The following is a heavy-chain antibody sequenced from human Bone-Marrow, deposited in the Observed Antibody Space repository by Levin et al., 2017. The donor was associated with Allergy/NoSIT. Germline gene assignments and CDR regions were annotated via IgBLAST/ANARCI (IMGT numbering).Heavy chain of an antibody. CDR2: ISSSGSTK. CDR3: TRDKKSDGVTPDWYFDL. D-gene: IGHD2-21*02. J-gene: IGHJ2*01. V-gene: IGHV3-48*03. CDR1: GFSFSTYE. Sequence: GGSLRLSCAASGFSFSTYEMNWVRQAPGKGLEWISYISSSGSTKYYADSVKGRFTISSKNSLYLQMNSLRAEDTAIYYCTRDKKSDGVTPDWYFDLWGRGTPVPVSS.